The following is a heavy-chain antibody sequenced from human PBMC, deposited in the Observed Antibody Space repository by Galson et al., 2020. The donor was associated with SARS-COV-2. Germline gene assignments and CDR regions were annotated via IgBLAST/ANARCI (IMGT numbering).Heavy chain of an antibody. CDR2: INVDGRT. V-gene: IGHV3-74*01. J-gene: IGHJ4*02. CDR1: GFTFRSYW. CDR3: ARGHDALTGWSVDY. Sequence: GESLKISSAASGFTFRSYWMHWVRQAPGKGLVWVSRINVDGRTNYADSMKGRFSISRDNSKSTLYLQMNSLRAEDTAVYFCARGHDALTGWSVDYGGRGTRVTVSS. D-gene: IGHD3-9*01.